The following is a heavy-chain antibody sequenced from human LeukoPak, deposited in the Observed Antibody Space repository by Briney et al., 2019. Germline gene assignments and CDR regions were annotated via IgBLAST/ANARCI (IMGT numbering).Heavy chain of an antibody. Sequence: GGSLRLSCAASGFTFSSYWMHWVRQAPGKGLVWVSHINSDGSSTSYADSVKGRFTISRDNAKNTLYLQMNSLRAEDTAVYYCARDYARFGELTPFPWGQGTLVTVSS. V-gene: IGHV3-74*01. CDR1: GFTFSSYW. D-gene: IGHD3-10*01. CDR2: INSDGSST. J-gene: IGHJ4*02. CDR3: ARDYARFGELTPFP.